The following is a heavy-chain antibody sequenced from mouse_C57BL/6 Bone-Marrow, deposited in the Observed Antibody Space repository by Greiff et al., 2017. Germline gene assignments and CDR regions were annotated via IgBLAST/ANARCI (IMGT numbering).Heavy chain of an antibody. CDR3: ARRGLFYAMDY. Sequence: QVQLQQPGAELVRPGSSVKLSCKASGYTFTSYWMDWVKQRPGQGLEWIGNIYPSDSETHYNQKFKDKATLTVDKSSSTAYMQLSSLTSEDSAVYDCARRGLFYAMDYWGQGTSVTVSS. V-gene: IGHV1-61*01. D-gene: IGHD1-1*02. J-gene: IGHJ4*01. CDR1: GYTFTSYW. CDR2: IYPSDSET.